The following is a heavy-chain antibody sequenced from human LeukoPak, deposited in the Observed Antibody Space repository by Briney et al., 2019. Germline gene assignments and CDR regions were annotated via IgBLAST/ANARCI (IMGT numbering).Heavy chain of an antibody. CDR2: ISYDGSNK. CDR3: AKVVVPAAILNWFDP. CDR1: GFTFSSYG. V-gene: IGHV3-30*18. D-gene: IGHD2-2*02. Sequence: GGSLRLSCAASGFTFSSYGMHWVRQAPGKGLEWVAVISYDGSNKYYADSVKGRFPISRDNSKNTLYLQMNSLRAEDTAVYYCAKVVVPAAILNWFDPWGQGTLVTVSS. J-gene: IGHJ5*02.